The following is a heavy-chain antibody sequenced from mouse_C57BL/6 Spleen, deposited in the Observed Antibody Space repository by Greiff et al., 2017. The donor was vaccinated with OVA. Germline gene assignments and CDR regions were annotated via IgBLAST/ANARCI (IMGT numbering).Heavy chain of an antibody. Sequence: VQLQQSGAELVRPGASVTLSCKASGYTFTDYEMHWVKQTPVHGLEWIGAIDPETGGTAYNQKFKGKAILTADKYSSTAYMELRSLTSEDSAVYYCTRGGYFAYWGQGTLVTVSA. CDR1: GYTFTDYE. CDR2: IDPETGGT. J-gene: IGHJ3*01. CDR3: TRGGYFAY. V-gene: IGHV1-15*01.